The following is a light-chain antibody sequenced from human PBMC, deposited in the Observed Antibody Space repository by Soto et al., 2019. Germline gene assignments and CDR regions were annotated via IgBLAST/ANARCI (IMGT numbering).Light chain of an antibody. CDR1: QGISNY. CDR3: QKYNSAPRT. Sequence: DIQMTQSPSSLSAAVGDRVTITCRASQGISNYLAWYQQKPGRVPRLLIYAASTLQSGVPSRFSGSGSGTDFTLTISSLQPEDVATYYCQKYNSAPRTFGQGTKVEFK. J-gene: IGKJ1*01. V-gene: IGKV1-27*01. CDR2: AAS.